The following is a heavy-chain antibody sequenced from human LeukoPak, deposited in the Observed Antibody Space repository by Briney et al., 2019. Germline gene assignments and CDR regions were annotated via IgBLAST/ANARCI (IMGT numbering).Heavy chain of an antibody. J-gene: IGHJ4*02. Sequence: SETLSLTCAVYGGSFSDYYWSWIRQPPGKGLEWIGEINHSGSTNYNPSLKSRVTISVDTSKNQFSLKLSSVTAADTAVYYCARGRGDVSNRYHFDYWDQGTLVTVSS. CDR1: GGSFSDYY. CDR3: ARGRGDVSNRYHFDY. D-gene: IGHD1-14*01. V-gene: IGHV4-34*01. CDR2: INHSGST.